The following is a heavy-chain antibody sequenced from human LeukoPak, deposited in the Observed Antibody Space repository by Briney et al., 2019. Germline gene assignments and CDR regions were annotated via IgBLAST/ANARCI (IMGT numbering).Heavy chain of an antibody. D-gene: IGHD3-10*01. Sequence: PSETLSLTCTVSGGSISSGGYYWSWIRQHPGKGLEWIAYIYYSGSTYYNPSLKSRVTISVDTSKNQFSLKLSSVTAADTAVYYCARDEGEGFDPWGQGTLVTVSS. CDR2: IYYSGST. CDR1: GGSISSGGYY. V-gene: IGHV4-31*03. J-gene: IGHJ5*02. CDR3: ARDEGEGFDP.